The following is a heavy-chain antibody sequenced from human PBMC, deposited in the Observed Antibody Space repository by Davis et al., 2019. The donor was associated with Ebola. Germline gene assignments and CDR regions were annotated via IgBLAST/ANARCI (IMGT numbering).Heavy chain of an antibody. CDR2: ITSGGSTN. Sequence: PGGSLRLSCIASGFSFNSYTMNWVRQAPGKGLEWLSYITSGGSTNSYADSVKGRFTVSRDNAKNSLFLQMNSLRDEDTAVYYCARGRWNYAMDYWGLGTLVIVSS. CDR1: GFSFNSYT. J-gene: IGHJ4*02. D-gene: IGHD1-7*01. CDR3: ARGRWNYAMDY. V-gene: IGHV3-48*02.